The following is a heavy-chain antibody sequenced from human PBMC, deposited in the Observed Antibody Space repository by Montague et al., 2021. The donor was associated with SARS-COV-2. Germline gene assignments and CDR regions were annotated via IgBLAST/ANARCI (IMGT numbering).Heavy chain of an antibody. J-gene: IGHJ4*02. D-gene: IGHD3-10*01. CDR2: ISHSGGT. Sequence: SETLSLTCAVSGGSISSGTWWTWVRQPPGKGLEWIGEISHSGGTNYNPSLKSRVTISVDKSKNQFSLTLSSVTAADTAVYYCARGARQGYGFRLGSFDYWGQGTLVTVSS. V-gene: IGHV4-4*02. CDR3: ARGARQGYGFRLGSFDY. CDR1: GGSISSGTW.